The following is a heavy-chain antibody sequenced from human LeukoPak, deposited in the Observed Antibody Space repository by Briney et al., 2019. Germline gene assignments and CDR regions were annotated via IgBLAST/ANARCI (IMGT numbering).Heavy chain of an antibody. V-gene: IGHV3-21*01. CDR2: ISSSSSYI. CDR3: ARDKGSFGGVIAFDY. CDR1: GFTFSSYS. D-gene: IGHD3-16*02. J-gene: IGHJ4*02. Sequence: GGSLRLSCAASGFTFSSYSMTWVRQAPGKGLEWVSSISSSSSYIYYADSVKGRFTISRDSAKNSLYLQMNSLRAEDTAVYYCARDKGSFGGVIAFDYWGQGTLVTVSS.